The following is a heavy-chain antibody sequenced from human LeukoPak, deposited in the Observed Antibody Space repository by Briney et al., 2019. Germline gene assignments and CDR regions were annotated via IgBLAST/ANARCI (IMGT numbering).Heavy chain of an antibody. D-gene: IGHD2-8*02. V-gene: IGHV3-30*02. J-gene: IGHJ4*02. CDR3: AKDGSWSCTD. CDR2: IAHHGSNT. CDR1: GFTFSRYA. Sequence: GGSLRLSCAASGFTFSRYAMHWVRKGPGKGLEWVAYIAHHGSNTYYADSVKGRFTISRDNSKRTLYLQMNSLRGDDTAVYYCAKDGSWSCTDWGQGTLVTVSS.